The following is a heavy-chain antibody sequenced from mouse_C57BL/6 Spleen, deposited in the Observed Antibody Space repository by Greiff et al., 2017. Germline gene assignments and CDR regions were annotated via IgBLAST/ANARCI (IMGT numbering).Heavy chain of an antibody. J-gene: IGHJ2*01. D-gene: IGHD2-5*01. Sequence: EVQLQQSGTVLARPGASVKMSCKTSGYTFTSYWMHWVKQRPGQGLEWIGAIYPGNSDTSYNQKFKGKAKLTAVTSASTAYMELSSLTNEDSAVYYCTRSGYSNYVFFDYWGQGTTLTVSS. CDR2: IYPGNSDT. CDR1: GYTFTSYW. V-gene: IGHV1-5*01. CDR3: TRSGYSNYVFFDY.